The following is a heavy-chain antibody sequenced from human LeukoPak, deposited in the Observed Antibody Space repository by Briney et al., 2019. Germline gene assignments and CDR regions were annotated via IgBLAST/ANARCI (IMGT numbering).Heavy chain of an antibody. Sequence: GGSLRLSCVGSGFTFSNYGMNWVRQAPGKGLEWVSFISTSSSYIYYADSVKGRFTISRDNAKNSLYLQMNSLRAEDTAVYYCARAGSRAGSYHGAFDIWGQGTMVTVSS. V-gene: IGHV3-21*01. CDR1: GFTFSNYG. CDR3: ARAGSRAGSYHGAFDI. D-gene: IGHD3-10*01. CDR2: ISTSSSYI. J-gene: IGHJ3*02.